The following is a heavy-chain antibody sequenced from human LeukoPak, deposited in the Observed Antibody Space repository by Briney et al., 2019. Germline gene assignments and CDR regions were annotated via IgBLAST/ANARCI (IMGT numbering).Heavy chain of an antibody. J-gene: IGHJ6*03. CDR1: GFNFGTYS. CDR2: INAASDAT. CDR3: AKEVAELRFLEWSPEYMDV. Sequence: GGSLRLSCAASGFNFGTYSMNWVRQAPGKGLEWLSYINAASDATYYADSVKGRFTISRDNAKNSLYLQMNSLRAEDTAVYYCAKEVAELRFLEWSPEYMDVWGKGTTVTVSS. V-gene: IGHV3-48*01. D-gene: IGHD3-3*01.